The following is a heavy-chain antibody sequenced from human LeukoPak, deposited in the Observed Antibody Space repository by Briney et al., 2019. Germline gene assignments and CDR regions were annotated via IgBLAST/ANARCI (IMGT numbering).Heavy chain of an antibody. D-gene: IGHD2-8*02. Sequence: GGSLRLSCAPSGFSLSSSYMSWVRQTPGKGLEWVSSIFPSGGEIHYADSVRGRFTISRDNSKSTLSLQMNSLRAEDTAIYYCATYRQVLLPFESWGQGTLVTVSS. CDR2: IFPSGGEI. V-gene: IGHV3-53*01. CDR3: ATYRQVLLPFES. CDR1: GFSLSSSY. J-gene: IGHJ4*02.